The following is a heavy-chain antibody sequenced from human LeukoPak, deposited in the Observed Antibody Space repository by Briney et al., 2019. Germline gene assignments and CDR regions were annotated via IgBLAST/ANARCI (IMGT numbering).Heavy chain of an antibody. Sequence: PGGSLRLSCAASGFSFDDYAMHWVRQAPGKGLGWVSGISWNSGGMGYADSVKGRFTISRDNAKNSLYLQMNSLRTEDTALYYCARGRWLSESPLDYWGQGTLVTVSS. CDR1: GFSFDDYA. V-gene: IGHV3-9*01. J-gene: IGHJ4*02. CDR3: ARGRWLSESPLDY. D-gene: IGHD3-16*01. CDR2: ISWNSGGM.